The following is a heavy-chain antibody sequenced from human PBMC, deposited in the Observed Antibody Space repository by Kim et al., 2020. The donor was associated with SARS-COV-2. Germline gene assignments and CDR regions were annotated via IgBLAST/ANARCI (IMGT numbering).Heavy chain of an antibody. J-gene: IGHJ4*02. CDR3: SRGGISTLNPVDF. CDR1: GGSISSYY. CDR2: IYTTGNT. Sequence: SETLSLTCTVSGGSISSYYWNWIRQPAGKGLEWIGRIYTTGNTNYNPSLKSRVTMSVDTSMNQLSLKLSSVTAADTAVYYCSRGGISTLNPVDFWGQGALVTVSS. V-gene: IGHV4-4*07. D-gene: IGHD6-13*01.